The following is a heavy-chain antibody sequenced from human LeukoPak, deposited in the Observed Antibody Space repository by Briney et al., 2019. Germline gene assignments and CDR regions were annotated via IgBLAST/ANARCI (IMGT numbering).Heavy chain of an antibody. CDR3: ARGRGHDYGGDSENYYYMDV. V-gene: IGHV1-2*02. CDR2: INTKSGDT. Sequence: ASVKVSCKASGYTFRGYYMHWVRQAPGQGLDWMGWINTKSGDTNHAQKFQGRVTMTRDTSITTAYLELSRLTYDDKAVYYCARGRGHDYGGDSENYYYMDVWGKGTMVTVSS. CDR1: GYTFRGYY. D-gene: IGHD4-23*01. J-gene: IGHJ6*03.